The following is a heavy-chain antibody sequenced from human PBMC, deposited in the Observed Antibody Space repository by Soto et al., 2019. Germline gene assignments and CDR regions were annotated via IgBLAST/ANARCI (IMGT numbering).Heavy chain of an antibody. D-gene: IGHD3-10*01. Sequence: SETLSLTCTVSGGPISSYYWSWIRQPPGKGLEWIGYIYYSGSTNYNPSLKCRVTISVDTSKNQFSLKLSSVTAADTAVYYCARVWGGAFDIWGQGTMVTVSS. CDR1: GGPISSYY. CDR3: ARVWGGAFDI. J-gene: IGHJ3*02. V-gene: IGHV4-59*01. CDR2: IYYSGST.